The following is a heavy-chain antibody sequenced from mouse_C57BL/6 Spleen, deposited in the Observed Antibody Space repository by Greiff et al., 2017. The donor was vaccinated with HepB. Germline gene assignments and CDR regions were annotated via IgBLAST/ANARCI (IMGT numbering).Heavy chain of an antibody. CDR3: AREGLLWYFDV. V-gene: IGHV5-17*01. CDR2: ISSGSSTI. Sequence: EVKVVESGGGLVKPGGSLKLSCAASGFTFSDYGMHWVRQAPEKGLEWVAYISSGSSTIYYADTVKGRFTISRDNAKNTLFLQMTSLRSEDTAMYYCAREGLLWYFDVWGTGTTVTVSS. J-gene: IGHJ1*03. D-gene: IGHD1-1*01. CDR1: GFTFSDYG.